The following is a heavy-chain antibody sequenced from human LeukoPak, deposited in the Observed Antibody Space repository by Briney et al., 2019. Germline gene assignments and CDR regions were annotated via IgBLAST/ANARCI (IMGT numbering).Heavy chain of an antibody. J-gene: IGHJ3*02. V-gene: IGHV4-28*03. Sequence: SETLSLTCAVSGYSISSSNWWGWIRQPPGKGLEWIGYIYYSGSTYYNPSLKSRVTMSVDTSKNQFSLKLSSVTAVDTAVYYCARDLRTLYSSNWYVGAFDIWGQGTLVTVSS. CDR2: IYYSGST. CDR1: GYSISSSNW. CDR3: ARDLRTLYSSNWYVGAFDI. D-gene: IGHD6-13*01.